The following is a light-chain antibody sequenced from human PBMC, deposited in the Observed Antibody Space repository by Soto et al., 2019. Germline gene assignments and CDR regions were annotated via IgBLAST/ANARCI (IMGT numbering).Light chain of an antibody. CDR1: ESVTDY. V-gene: IGKV3-11*01. Sequence: EIVLTQSPATLSLSPGERGTLSCRAGESVTDYLAWYQQKPGQAPRLLIYGASSRATGIPARFSGSGSGTDFTLTISSPEPEDFAVYYCQQRSNWPPITFGQGTRLEIK. CDR3: QQRSNWPPIT. J-gene: IGKJ5*01. CDR2: GAS.